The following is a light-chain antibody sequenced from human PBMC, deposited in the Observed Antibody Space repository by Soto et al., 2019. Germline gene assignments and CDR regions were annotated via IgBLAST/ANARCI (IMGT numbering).Light chain of an antibody. Sequence: QSALTQPASVSGSPGQSITISCTGTSSDVGAYNYVSWYQQHPGKAPKLMIYEVNYRPSGVSNRFSGSKSGITASLTISGLQAEDEADYYCGSYASTSTAVFGSGTKVTVL. CDR2: EVN. CDR3: GSYASTSTAV. J-gene: IGLJ1*01. V-gene: IGLV2-14*01. CDR1: SSDVGAYNY.